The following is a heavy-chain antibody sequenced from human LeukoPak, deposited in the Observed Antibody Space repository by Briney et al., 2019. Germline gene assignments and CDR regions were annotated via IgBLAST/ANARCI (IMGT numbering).Heavy chain of an antibody. CDR2: ISWNSGSI. Sequence: PGGSLRLSCAASGFTVRTYYMAWVRQAPGKGLEWVSGISWNSGSIGYADSVKGRFTISRDNAKNSLYLQMNSLRAEDTALYYCAKGGTGDGAFDIWGQGTMVTVSS. J-gene: IGHJ3*02. CDR1: GFTVRTYY. CDR3: AKGGTGDGAFDI. D-gene: IGHD7-27*01. V-gene: IGHV3-9*01.